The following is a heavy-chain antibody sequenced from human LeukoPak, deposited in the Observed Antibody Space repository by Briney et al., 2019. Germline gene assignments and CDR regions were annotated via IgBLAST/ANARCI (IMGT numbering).Heavy chain of an antibody. CDR1: GFSFSGYG. CDR2: TSNDGSKK. V-gene: IGHV3-30*03. CDR3: ARAVGPFDY. Sequence: PGGSLRLSCAVSGFSFSGYGMHWVRQAPGKGLEWVAVTSNDGSKKDYADSVKGRFTVSRDNSKSTVYLQMNSLRAEDTAVYYCARAVGPFDYWGQGTLVTVSS. J-gene: IGHJ4*02.